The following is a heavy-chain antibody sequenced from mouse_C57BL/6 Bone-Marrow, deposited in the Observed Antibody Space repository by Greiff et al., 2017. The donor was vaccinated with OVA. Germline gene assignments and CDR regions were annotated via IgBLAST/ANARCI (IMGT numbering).Heavy chain of an antibody. Sequence: VQLQQPGAELVKPGASVKLSCKASGYTFTSYWMQWVKQRPGQGLEWIGEIDPSDSYTNYNQKFKGKATLTVDTSSSTAYMQLSSLTSEDSAVYYCARDGYPYYFDYWGQGTTLPVSS. CDR1: GYTFTSYW. CDR3: ARDGYPYYFDY. V-gene: IGHV1-50*01. CDR2: IDPSDSYT. J-gene: IGHJ2*01. D-gene: IGHD2-2*01.